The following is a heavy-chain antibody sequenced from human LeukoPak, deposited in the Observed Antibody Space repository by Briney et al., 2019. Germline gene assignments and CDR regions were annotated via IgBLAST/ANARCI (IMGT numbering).Heavy chain of an antibody. Sequence: GGPLRLSCAASGFTFSSYAMSWVRQAPGKGLEWVSAISGSGGSTYYADSVKGRFTISRDNSKNTLYLQMNSLRAEDTAVYYRAKDRLTYYDFWSGYQMDVWGKGTTVTVSS. V-gene: IGHV3-23*01. J-gene: IGHJ6*04. CDR1: GFTFSSYA. D-gene: IGHD3-3*01. CDR2: ISGSGGST. CDR3: AKDRLTYYDFWSGYQMDV.